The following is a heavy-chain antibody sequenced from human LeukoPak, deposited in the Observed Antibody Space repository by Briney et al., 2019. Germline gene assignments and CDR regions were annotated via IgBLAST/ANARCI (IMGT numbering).Heavy chain of an antibody. D-gene: IGHD1-26*01. J-gene: IGHJ5*02. CDR1: GFTFSDYS. Sequence: GGSLRLSCAASGFTFSDYSMNWVRQAPGQGLEWVSSISSRSTYAYYADSVRGRFTISRDSAKNSLFLQMDSLRVEDTAVYYCTRAHIQDYTIVGLVDHWGQGTLVTVSS. V-gene: IGHV3-21*01. CDR2: ISSRSTYA. CDR3: TRAHIQDYTIVGLVDH.